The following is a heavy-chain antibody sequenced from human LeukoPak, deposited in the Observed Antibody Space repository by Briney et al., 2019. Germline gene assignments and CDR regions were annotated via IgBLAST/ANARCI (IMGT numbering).Heavy chain of an antibody. D-gene: IGHD1-14*01. Sequence: PGGSLRLSCAASGFTFSSYWMSWVRQAPGKGLEWVANIKEDGSEEYYVDSLKGRFTISRDNVRNSLYLQINSLRVEDTAVYYCGRDSFETDIDYWGQGTLVTVSS. CDR3: GRDSFETDIDY. V-gene: IGHV3-7*01. J-gene: IGHJ4*02. CDR1: GFTFSSYW. CDR2: IKEDGSEE.